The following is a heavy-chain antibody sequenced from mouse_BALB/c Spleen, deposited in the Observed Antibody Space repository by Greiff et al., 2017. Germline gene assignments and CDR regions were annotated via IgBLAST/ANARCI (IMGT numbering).Heavy chain of an antibody. CDR2: ISYDGSN. CDR1: GYSITSGYY. CDR3: ARDGKWYFDV. D-gene: IGHD2-1*01. V-gene: IGHV3-6*02. Sequence: EVKLMESGPGLVKPSQSLSLTCSVTGYSITSGYYWNWIRQFPGNKLEWMGYISYDGSNNYNPSLKNRISITRDTSKNQFFLKLNSVTTEDTATYYCARDGKWYFDVWGAGTTVTVSS. J-gene: IGHJ1*01.